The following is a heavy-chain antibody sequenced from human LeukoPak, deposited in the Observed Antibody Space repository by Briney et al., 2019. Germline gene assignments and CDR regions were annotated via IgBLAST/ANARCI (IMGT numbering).Heavy chain of an antibody. CDR2: IRSSIRYI. Sequence: GGSLRLSCAPSGFTLSSYSMKWIRQAPGEGLEWVSSIRSSIRYIYYADSVKGRFTISRDNAKNSLYLQMNSLRAEDTAVYYCARDVRGDYYDFWSGYYYFDYWGQGTLVTVSS. D-gene: IGHD3-3*01. V-gene: IGHV3-21*01. CDR1: GFTLSSYS. CDR3: ARDVRGDYYDFWSGYYYFDY. J-gene: IGHJ4*02.